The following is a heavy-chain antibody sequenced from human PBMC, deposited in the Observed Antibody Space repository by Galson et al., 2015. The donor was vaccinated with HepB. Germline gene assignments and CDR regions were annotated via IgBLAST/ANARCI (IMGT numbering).Heavy chain of an antibody. CDR1: GFTVDSNY. J-gene: IGHJ4*02. V-gene: IGHV3-53*01. CDR3: ARVGYNWNDLDC. CDR2: IYTGGRA. Sequence: SLRLSCAASGFTVDSNYMSWVRQAPGKGLEWVPVIYTGGRAHYAHSVKGRFTISRDISKNTLDLQMNSLRVDDTAVYYCARVGYNWNDLDCWGQGTLVTVSS. D-gene: IGHD1-1*01.